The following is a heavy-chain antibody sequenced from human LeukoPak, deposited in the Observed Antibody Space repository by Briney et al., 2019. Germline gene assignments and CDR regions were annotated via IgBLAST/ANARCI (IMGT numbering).Heavy chain of an antibody. CDR2: INAGNGNT. D-gene: IGHD1-20*01. J-gene: IGHJ5*02. CDR3: ARTTSRRYNWNDVDWFDP. CDR1: GYTFTSYA. Sequence: GASVKVSCKASGYTFTSYAMHWVRQAPGQRLEWMGWINAGNGNTKYSQKFQGRVTVTRDTSASTVYMELSSLRSEDTAVYYCARTTSRRYNWNDVDWFDPWGQGTLVTVSS. V-gene: IGHV1-3*01.